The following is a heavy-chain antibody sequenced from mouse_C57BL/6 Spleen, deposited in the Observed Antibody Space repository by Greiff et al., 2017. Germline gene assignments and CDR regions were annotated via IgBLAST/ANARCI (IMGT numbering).Heavy chain of an antibody. V-gene: IGHV1-15*01. J-gene: IGHJ3*02. CDR1: GYTFTDYE. D-gene: IGHD2-4*01. CDR3: TRNDYDG. CDR2: IDPETGGT. Sequence: QVQLQQSGAELVRPGASVTLSCKASGYTFTDYEMHWVKQTPVHGLEWIGAIDPETGGTAYNQKFKGKAILTADTSSSTAYMELRSLTSEDSAVYYCTRNDYDGWGQGTLVTVSA.